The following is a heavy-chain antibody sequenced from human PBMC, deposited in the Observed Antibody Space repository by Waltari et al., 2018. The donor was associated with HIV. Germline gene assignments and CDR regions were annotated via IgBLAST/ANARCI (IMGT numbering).Heavy chain of an antibody. CDR2: ISHDGTNE. D-gene: IGHD4-17*01. V-gene: IGHV3-30*03. J-gene: IGHJ5*02. Sequence: QVHLVESGGGVVQPGRSLRLSCAASGFAFSPYSMHWVRQAPGEGLEWVAIISHDGTNEYYADSVKGRFTISRDNSKKIVYLQMNSLRPEDTGVYYCASDYGGFDPWGQGTHVTVSS. CDR3: ASDYGGFDP. CDR1: GFAFSPYS.